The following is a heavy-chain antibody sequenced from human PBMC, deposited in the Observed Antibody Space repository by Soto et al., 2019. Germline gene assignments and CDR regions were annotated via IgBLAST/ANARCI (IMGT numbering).Heavy chain of an antibody. CDR2: VSNSGSNT. Sequence: GGSLRLSCAASGFTFSNYVMSWVRQAPGKGLEWVSSVSNSGSNTYYAESVKGRVTISGDNSNNTLYLQMNSLRAEDTALYYCARRGRTLPHYSYSMDVWGKGTTVTVSS. J-gene: IGHJ6*03. V-gene: IGHV3-23*01. CDR3: ARRGRTLPHYSYSMDV. CDR1: GFTFSNYV.